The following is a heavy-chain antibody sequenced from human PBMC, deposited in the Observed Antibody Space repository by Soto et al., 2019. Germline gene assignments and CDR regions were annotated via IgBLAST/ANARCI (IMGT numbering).Heavy chain of an antibody. D-gene: IGHD6-13*01. V-gene: IGHV1-69*13. CDR1: GGTFSSYA. CDR3: ARGIAAAGTGRWYFDL. Sequence: GASVKVSCKASGGTFSSYAISWVRQAPGQGLEWMGGIIPIFGTANYAQKFQGRVTITADESTSTAYMELSSLRSEDTAVYYCARGIAAAGTGRWYFDLWGRGTLVTVSS. CDR2: IIPIFGTA. J-gene: IGHJ2*01.